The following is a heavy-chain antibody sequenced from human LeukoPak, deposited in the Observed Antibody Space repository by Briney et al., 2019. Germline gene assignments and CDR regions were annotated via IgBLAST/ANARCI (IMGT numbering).Heavy chain of an antibody. Sequence: PSETLSLTCTVSGGSISSSSYYWGWIRQPPGKGLEWFGSIYYSGSTYYNPSLKSRVTISVDTSKNQFSLKLSSVTAADTAVYYCARVAGSSWYLRNWFDPWGQGTLVTVSS. CDR3: ARVAGSSWYLRNWFDP. CDR2: IYYSGST. J-gene: IGHJ5*02. V-gene: IGHV4-39*07. CDR1: GGSISSSSYY. D-gene: IGHD6-13*01.